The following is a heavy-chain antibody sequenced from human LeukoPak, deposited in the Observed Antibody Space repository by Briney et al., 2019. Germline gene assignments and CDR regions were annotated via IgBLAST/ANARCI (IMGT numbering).Heavy chain of an antibody. CDR2: IYSSGST. Sequence: SETLSLTCTVSGGSISSGSFYWSWIRQPAGKGLEWIGRIYSSGSTNYNPSLKSRVTISLATSKNQFSLKLRSVTAADTAVYYCARDQGTVIVPTAIGWFDPWGQGTLVTVSS. CDR3: ARDQGTVIVPTAIGWFDP. D-gene: IGHD2-2*02. CDR1: GGSISSGSFY. J-gene: IGHJ5*02. V-gene: IGHV4-61*02.